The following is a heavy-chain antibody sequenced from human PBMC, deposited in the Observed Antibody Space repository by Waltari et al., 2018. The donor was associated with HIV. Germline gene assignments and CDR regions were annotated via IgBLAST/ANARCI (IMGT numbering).Heavy chain of an antibody. CDR1: GYTLSGYS. V-gene: IGHV1-2*06. CDR2: IDLNSGGA. CDR3: ARDRVSGGHDWWFDL. D-gene: IGHD2-15*01. J-gene: IGHJ2*01. Sequence: QVQLVQSGAEVKKPGASVTVSCKASGYTLSGYSMQWVRQAPGQGLEWMGRIDLNSGGANYAQNFQDGVTMTRDTSISTAYMEVRSLTSDDTAVYYCARDRVSGGHDWWFDLWGRGTLVTVSS.